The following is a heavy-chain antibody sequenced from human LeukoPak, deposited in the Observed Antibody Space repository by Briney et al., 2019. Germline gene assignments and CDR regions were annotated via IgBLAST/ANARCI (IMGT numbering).Heavy chain of an antibody. Sequence: GASVKVSCKGSGYTFTSYYMHWVRQAPGQGLEWMGIINPSGGSTSYAQKFQGRVTMTRDMSTSTVYMELSSLRSEDTAVYYCARGRCSGGSCSDFDYWGQGTLVTVSS. CDR3: ARGRCSGGSCSDFDY. D-gene: IGHD2-15*01. J-gene: IGHJ4*02. CDR1: GYTFTSYY. CDR2: INPSGGST. V-gene: IGHV1-46*01.